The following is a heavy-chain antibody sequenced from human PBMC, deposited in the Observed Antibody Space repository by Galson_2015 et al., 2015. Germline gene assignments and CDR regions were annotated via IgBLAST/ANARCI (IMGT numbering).Heavy chain of an antibody. CDR2: VSSGSYM. CDR1: GFTFSSYS. J-gene: IGHJ6*03. V-gene: IGHV3-21*01. Sequence: SLRLSCAASGFTFSSYSMSWVRQAPGKGLEWVSSVSSGSYMYYADSLEGRFTISRDNAKNSLYLQMNNLRAEDTAGYYCARVTSHQADYYFYYMSVWGQGTSVTVSS. CDR3: ARVTSHQADYYFYYMSV. D-gene: IGHD2-2*01.